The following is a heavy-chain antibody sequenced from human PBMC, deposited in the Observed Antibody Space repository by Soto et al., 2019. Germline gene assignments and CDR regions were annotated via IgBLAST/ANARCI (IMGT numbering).Heavy chain of an antibody. V-gene: IGHV3-23*01. CDR1: GFTFSSYA. CDR3: AFRGGNDYVWGAFDI. D-gene: IGHD3-16*01. Sequence: EVQLLESGGGLVQPGGSLRLSWAASGFTFSSYAMSWVRQAPGKGLEWVSAISGSGGSTYYADSVKGRFTISRDNSKNTLYLQMNSLRAEDTAVYYCAFRGGNDYVWGAFDIWGQGTMVTVSS. CDR2: ISGSGGST. J-gene: IGHJ3*02.